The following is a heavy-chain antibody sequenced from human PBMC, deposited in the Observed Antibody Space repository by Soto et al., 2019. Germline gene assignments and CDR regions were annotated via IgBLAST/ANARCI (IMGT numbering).Heavy chain of an antibody. J-gene: IGHJ6*02. Sequence: QLQLQESGPGLVKPSESLSLTCAVSGGSISSSDYYWGWIRQPPGKGLEWIGYIYNSGTTYSNPSLKSRVTMYPDTSNNQISLKVNSVTAADTAVYYCARHFGTYCSSGYCSGFYYYAMDVWGQGTAVTVSS. D-gene: IGHD3-22*01. CDR3: ARHFGTYCSSGYCSGFYYYAMDV. CDR1: GGSISSSDYY. CDR2: IYNSGTT. V-gene: IGHV4-39*01.